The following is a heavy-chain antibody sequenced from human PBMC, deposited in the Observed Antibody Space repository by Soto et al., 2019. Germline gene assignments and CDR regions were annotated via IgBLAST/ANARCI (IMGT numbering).Heavy chain of an antibody. D-gene: IGHD2-15*01. CDR2: IIPIFGTA. CDR3: ARVVTVVKSFHYWYFDL. CDR1: GGTFSSYA. Sequence: QVQLVQSGAEVKKPGSSVKVSCKASGGTFSSYAISWVRQAPGQGLEWMGGIIPIFGTANYAQKFQGRVTLTADKPTSTAYMELSSLRSEDTAVYYCARVVTVVKSFHYWYFDLWGRGTLVTVSS. J-gene: IGHJ2*01. V-gene: IGHV1-69*14.